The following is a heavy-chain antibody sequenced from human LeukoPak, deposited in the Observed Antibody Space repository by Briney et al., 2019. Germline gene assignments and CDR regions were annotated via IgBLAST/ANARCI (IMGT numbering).Heavy chain of an antibody. Sequence: GGSLSLSWAASGFTFSSYSMNWVSQAPGKGLEWISYISSSSSTIYYADSVKGRFTISRENAKNSLYLQMNSLTAEDTAVYYCARDIPDSSGWSAYYYGMDVWGQGTTVTVSS. D-gene: IGHD6-19*01. V-gene: IGHV3-48*04. CDR3: ARDIPDSSGWSAYYYGMDV. J-gene: IGHJ6*02. CDR1: GFTFSSYS. CDR2: ISSSSSTI.